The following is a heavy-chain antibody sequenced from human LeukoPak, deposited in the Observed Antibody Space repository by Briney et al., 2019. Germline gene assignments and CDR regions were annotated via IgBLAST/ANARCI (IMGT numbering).Heavy chain of an antibody. CDR1: GFTFSSYW. D-gene: IGHD4-17*01. V-gene: IGHV3-7*01. CDR2: KKQDGSEK. CDR3: ARGKTDGDYVYYFDY. Sequence: GGSLRLSCAASGFTFSSYWMSWVRQAPGKGLEWVANKKQDGSEKYYVDSVKGRFTISRDNAKNSLYLQMNSLRAEDTAVYYCARGKTDGDYVYYFDYWGQGTLVTVSS. J-gene: IGHJ4*02.